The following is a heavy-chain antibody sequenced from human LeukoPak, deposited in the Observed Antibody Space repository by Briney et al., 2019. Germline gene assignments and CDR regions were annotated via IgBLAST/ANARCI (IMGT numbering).Heavy chain of an antibody. CDR3: ARGRSGYYYYYGMDV. CDR1: GGSFSGYY. J-gene: IGHJ6*02. V-gene: IGHV4-34*01. Sequence: PSETLSLTCAVYGGSFSGYYWSWIRQPPGKGLEWIGEINHSGSTNYNPSLKSRVTISVDTSKNQFSLKLSYVTAADTAVYYCARGRSGYYYYYGMDVWGQGTTVTVSS. CDR2: INHSGST. D-gene: IGHD7-27*01.